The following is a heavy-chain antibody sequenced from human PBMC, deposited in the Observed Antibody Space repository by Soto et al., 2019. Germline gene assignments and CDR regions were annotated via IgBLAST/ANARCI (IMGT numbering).Heavy chain of an antibody. CDR3: ARDPDDGSGYYLGPYSFDP. V-gene: IGHV1-46*01. D-gene: IGHD3-22*01. J-gene: IGHJ5*02. CDR1: GYTFTSYY. CDR2: INPSGGST. Sequence: QVQLVQSGAEVKKPGASVKVSCKASGYTFTSYYMHWVRQAPGQGLEWMGIINPSGGSTSYAQKFQGRVTMTRDTSTSTVYMELSSLRSEDTAVYYCARDPDDGSGYYLGPYSFDPWGQGTLVTVSS.